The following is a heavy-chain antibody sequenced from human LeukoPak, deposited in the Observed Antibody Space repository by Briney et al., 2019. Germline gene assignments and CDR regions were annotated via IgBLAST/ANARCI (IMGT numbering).Heavy chain of an antibody. CDR2: LDYSGST. Sequence: SESLSLTCTVSGGSISSSGYHWGWIRQPPGKGLEWIGSLDYSGSTYYNLSLKSRVTISVDTSKNQFSLKLNSVTAADTAVYYCARQRRDYVWGSYRIDYWGQGTQVTVSS. V-gene: IGHV4-39*01. J-gene: IGHJ4*02. CDR3: ARQRRDYVWGSYRIDY. CDR1: GGSISSSGYH. D-gene: IGHD3-16*02.